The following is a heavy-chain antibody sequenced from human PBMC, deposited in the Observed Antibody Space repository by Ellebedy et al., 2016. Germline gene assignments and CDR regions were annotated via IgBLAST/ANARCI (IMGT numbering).Heavy chain of an antibody. Sequence: LSLTCAASGFTFSNAWMNWVRQAPGKGLEWVGRIKSKTDGGAADYAAPVKGRFTISRDDSKNTLYLQMNSLKTEDTAVYFCTTVYRYNYDSVWGQGTLVTVSS. CDR1: GFTFSNAW. CDR3: TTVYRYNYDSV. D-gene: IGHD5-18*01. CDR2: IKSKTDGGAA. V-gene: IGHV3-15*01. J-gene: IGHJ4*02.